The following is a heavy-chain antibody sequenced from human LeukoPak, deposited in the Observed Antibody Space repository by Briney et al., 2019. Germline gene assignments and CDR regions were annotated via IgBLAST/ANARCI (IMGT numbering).Heavy chain of an antibody. CDR2: IYPGDSDT. Sequence: GESLKISCKGSGYSFTSYWIGWVRQMPGKGLEWMGIIYPGDSDTRYSPSFQGQVTISADKSISTAYLQWSSLKAPDTAMYYCARLGIAAAGHAEYFQHWGQGTLVTVSS. CDR1: GYSFTSYW. D-gene: IGHD6-13*01. J-gene: IGHJ1*01. CDR3: ARLGIAAAGHAEYFQH. V-gene: IGHV5-51*01.